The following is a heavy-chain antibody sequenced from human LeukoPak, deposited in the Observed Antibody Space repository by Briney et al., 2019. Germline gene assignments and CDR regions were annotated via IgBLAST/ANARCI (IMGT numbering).Heavy chain of an antibody. J-gene: IGHJ5*02. CDR3: ARGYCSGGSCFLEHNWFDP. D-gene: IGHD2-15*01. CDR1: GGSISSSNW. Sequence: PSGTLSLTCAVSGGSISSSNWWSWVRQPPGKGLEWIGEIYHSGSTNYNPSLKSRVTISVDTSKNQFSLKLSSVTAADTAVYYCARGYCSGGSCFLEHNWFDPWGQGTLVTVSS. V-gene: IGHV4-4*02. CDR2: IYHSGST.